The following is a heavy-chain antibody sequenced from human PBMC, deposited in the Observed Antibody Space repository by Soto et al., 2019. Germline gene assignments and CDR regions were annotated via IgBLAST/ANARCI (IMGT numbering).Heavy chain of an antibody. Sequence: EVQLVESGGGSVQPGGSLRLSCAASGFTFSTFSMNWVRQAPGRGLEWISYISGGGRPISYADSVKGRFTISRDNAKNSLYLQMDSLTDDDTAVDYCARDLGWAFDSWGQGTLVTVSS. CDR2: ISGGGRPI. V-gene: IGHV3-48*02. D-gene: IGHD6-19*01. CDR1: GFTFSTFS. J-gene: IGHJ4*02. CDR3: ARDLGWAFDS.